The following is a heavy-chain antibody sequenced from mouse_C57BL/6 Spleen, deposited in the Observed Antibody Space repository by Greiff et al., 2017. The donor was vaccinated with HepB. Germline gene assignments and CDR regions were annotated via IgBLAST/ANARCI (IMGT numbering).Heavy chain of an antibody. CDR1: GYAFSSYW. CDR3: ARSRDYGSSWSFAY. J-gene: IGHJ3*01. Sequence: QVQLKESGAELVKPGASVKISCKASGYAFSSYWMNWVKQRPGKGLEWIGQIYPGDGDTNYNGKFKGKATLTADKSSSTAYMQLSSLTSEDSAVYFCARSRDYGSSWSFAYWGQGTLVTVSA. V-gene: IGHV1-80*01. D-gene: IGHD1-1*01. CDR2: IYPGDGDT.